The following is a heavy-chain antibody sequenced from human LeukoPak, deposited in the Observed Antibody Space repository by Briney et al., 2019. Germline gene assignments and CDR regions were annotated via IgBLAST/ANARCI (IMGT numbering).Heavy chain of an antibody. CDR3: AKGSGIAAVGYFDY. V-gene: IGHV3-30*18. J-gene: IGHJ4*02. CDR1: GFTFSSYG. Sequence: GGSLRLSCAASGFTFSSYGMHWVRQAPGKGLEWVAVISYDGSNKYYADSVKGRFTISRDNSKNTLYLQMNSLRAEDTAVYYCAKGSGIAAVGYFDYWGQGTLVTVSS. CDR2: ISYDGSNK. D-gene: IGHD6-13*01.